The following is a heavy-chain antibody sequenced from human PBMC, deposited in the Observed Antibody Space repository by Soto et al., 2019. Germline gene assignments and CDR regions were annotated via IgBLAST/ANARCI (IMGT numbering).Heavy chain of an antibody. CDR1: GFTVKNYG. J-gene: IGHJ5*02. V-gene: IGHV3-74*01. D-gene: IGHD3-10*01. CDR2: INTDGTPT. Sequence: DVQLVESGGGLVQPGGSLRLSCAASGFTVKNYGMPGVRQAQGRGRIWFSRINTDGTPTTYADSVKGRFAISRDNAKNTVYLQLSSLRADDTAVYFCARVKSGSYDWSDPWGQGTLVTVSS. CDR3: ARVKSGSYDWSDP.